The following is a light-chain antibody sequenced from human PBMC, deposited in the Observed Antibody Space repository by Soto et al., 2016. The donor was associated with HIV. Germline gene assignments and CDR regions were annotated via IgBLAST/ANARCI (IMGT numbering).Light chain of an antibody. V-gene: IGLV3-27*01. J-gene: IGLJ3*02. CDR1: LLAKKY. CDR3: YSTSDNGGV. CDR2: KDT. Sequence: SYELTQPPSLSVSPGQTASITCSGDLLAKKYARWFQQKPGQAPLLVIYKDTERPSEIPERFSGSTSGTTVTLTISGAQVEDEGDYYCYSTSDNGGVFGGGTKLTVL.